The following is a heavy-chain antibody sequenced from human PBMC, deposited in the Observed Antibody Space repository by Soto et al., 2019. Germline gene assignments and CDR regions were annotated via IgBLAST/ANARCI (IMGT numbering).Heavy chain of an antibody. D-gene: IGHD2-2*01. CDR1: GGTFSSYA. CDR3: AGARVPAATGNAFDI. CDR2: IIPIFGRA. J-gene: IGHJ3*02. V-gene: IGHV1-69*13. Sequence: SVKASCKASGGTFSSYALSWVRQAPGQGLEWMGGIIPIFGRANYAQKFQGRVTITADESTSTDYMELSSLRSEDTAVYYCAGARVPAATGNAFDIGGQGTMVTVSS.